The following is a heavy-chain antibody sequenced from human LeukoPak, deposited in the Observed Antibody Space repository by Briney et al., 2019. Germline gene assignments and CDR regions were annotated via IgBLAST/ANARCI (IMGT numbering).Heavy chain of an antibody. CDR3: AKEEQYSSGWSVHY. CDR1: GFTFSTYA. V-gene: IGHV3-23*01. D-gene: IGHD6-19*01. Sequence: GGSLRLSCAASGFTFSTYAMNWVRQAPGKDLEWVSSVSGSGGSTYYADSVKGRFTISRDNSKNTLYLQMNSLRAGDTAVYYCAKEEQYSSGWSVHYWGQGTLVTVSS. J-gene: IGHJ4*02. CDR2: VSGSGGST.